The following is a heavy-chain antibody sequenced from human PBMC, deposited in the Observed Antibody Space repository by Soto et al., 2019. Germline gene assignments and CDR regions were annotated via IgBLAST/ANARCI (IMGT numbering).Heavy chain of an antibody. Sequence: PSLTRTVSGDSLSSGGHYWSWIRQHPGKGLEWLGHIYDSVNTYYSPSLRSRVTISADMSKNQFSLNLRSVTAADTAVYYCARVDHRGYFAILTDYWGQGTLVTVSS. J-gene: IGHJ4*02. D-gene: IGHD3-9*01. V-gene: IGHV4-31*03. CDR3: ARVDHRGYFAILTDY. CDR2: IYDSVNT. CDR1: GDSLSSGGHY.